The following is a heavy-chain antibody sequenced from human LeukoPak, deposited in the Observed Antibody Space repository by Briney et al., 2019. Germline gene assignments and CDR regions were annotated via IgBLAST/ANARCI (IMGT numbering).Heavy chain of an antibody. Sequence: PGGSLRLSCVASGFTFSSHWMAWVRQAPGKGLEWVANIKPDGTDKYYATSVKGRFTISRDNAKNSLYLQVHSLRAEDTAVYYCARVPRRITMVRAPFDYWGQGTLVTVSS. D-gene: IGHD3-10*01. CDR3: ARVPRRITMVRAPFDY. CDR1: GFTFSSHW. CDR2: IKPDGTDK. V-gene: IGHV3-7*01. J-gene: IGHJ4*02.